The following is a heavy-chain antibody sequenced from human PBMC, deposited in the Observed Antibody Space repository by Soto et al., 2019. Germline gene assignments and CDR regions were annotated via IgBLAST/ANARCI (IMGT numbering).Heavy chain of an antibody. J-gene: IGHJ3*02. Sequence: SETLSLTCTVSGGSISSGGYYWSWIRQHPGKGLEWIGYIYYSGSTYYNPSLKSRVTISVDTSKNQFSLKLSSVTAADTAVYYCARPAGYIAAAGTDAFDIWGQGTMVTVS. V-gene: IGHV4-31*03. CDR3: ARPAGYIAAAGTDAFDI. CDR1: GGSISSGGYY. CDR2: IYYSGST. D-gene: IGHD6-13*01.